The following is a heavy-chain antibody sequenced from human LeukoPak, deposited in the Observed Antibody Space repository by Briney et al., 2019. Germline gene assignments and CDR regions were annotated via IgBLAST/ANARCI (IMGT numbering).Heavy chain of an antibody. V-gene: IGHV1-46*01. Sequence: ASVKVSCKASGYTFTSYYMHWVRQAPGQGLEWMGIINPSGGSTSYAQKFQGRVTMTRDTSTSTVYMELSSLRSEDTAVYYCARDPLPIIAVADLYYFDYWGQGTLVTVSS. CDR1: GYTFTSYY. CDR2: INPSGGST. D-gene: IGHD6-19*01. J-gene: IGHJ4*02. CDR3: ARDPLPIIAVADLYYFDY.